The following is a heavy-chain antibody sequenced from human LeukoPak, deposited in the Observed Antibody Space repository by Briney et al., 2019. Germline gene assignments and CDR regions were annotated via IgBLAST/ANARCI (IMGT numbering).Heavy chain of an antibody. D-gene: IGHD4-17*01. V-gene: IGHV3-74*03. CDR1: GFTLSDHW. Sequence: GGSLRLSCVASGFTLSDHWMYWVRQGPSRGLAHVSRVESDASRTTYADSVKGRFTISSDDAKNTMYLQMNSLRVEDTAVYYCVKGGHKFDIQTTHNYYGLDVWGQRTTVAVS. J-gene: IGHJ6*02. CDR3: VKGGHKFDIQTTHNYYGLDV. CDR2: VESDASRT.